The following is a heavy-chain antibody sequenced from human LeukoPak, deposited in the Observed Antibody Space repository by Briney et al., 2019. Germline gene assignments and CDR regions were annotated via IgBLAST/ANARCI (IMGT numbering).Heavy chain of an antibody. CDR1: GFTFSSYA. D-gene: IGHD6-13*01. J-gene: IGHJ4*02. V-gene: IGHV3-23*01. Sequence: GGSLRLSCAASGFTFSSYAMSWVRQAPGKGLEWVSAISGSGGSTYYADSVKGRFTISRDNSRNTLYLQTNSLRAEDTAVYYCAKFIAAAGTNFDYWGQGTLVTVSS. CDR2: ISGSGGST. CDR3: AKFIAAAGTNFDY.